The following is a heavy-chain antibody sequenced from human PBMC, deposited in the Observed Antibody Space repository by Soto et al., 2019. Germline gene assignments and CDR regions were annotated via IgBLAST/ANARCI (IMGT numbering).Heavy chain of an antibody. CDR1: GFSLSTSGVG. D-gene: IGHD3-10*01. CDR2: IYWDDSK. J-gene: IGHJ4*02. Sequence: SGPTLVNPTQTLTLTCTFSGFSLSTSGVGVGWIRQPPGKALEWLAVIYWDDSKTYSPSLKSRLTITKDTSRDQVVLTMTNMDPVDTATYYCAHKGSGSRAIDYWGQGTLVTVSS. V-gene: IGHV2-5*02. CDR3: AHKGSGSRAIDY.